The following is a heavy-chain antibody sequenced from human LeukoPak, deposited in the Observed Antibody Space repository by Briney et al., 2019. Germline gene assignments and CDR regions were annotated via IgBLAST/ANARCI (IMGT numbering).Heavy chain of an antibody. CDR3: ARDLSSGSFLNAFDI. CDR1: GFTFSSYG. D-gene: IGHD1-26*01. V-gene: IGHV3-33*01. J-gene: IGHJ3*02. CDR2: IWYDGSNK. Sequence: GGSLRLSCAASGFTFSSYGMHWVRQAPGKGLEWVAVIWYDGSNKYYADSVKGRFTISRDNSKNTLYLQMNSLRAEDTAVYYCARDLSSGSFLNAFDIWGQGTMVTVSS.